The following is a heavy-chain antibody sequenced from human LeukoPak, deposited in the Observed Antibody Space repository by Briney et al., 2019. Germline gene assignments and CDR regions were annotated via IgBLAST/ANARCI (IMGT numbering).Heavy chain of an antibody. D-gene: IGHD3-3*01. V-gene: IGHV1-46*01. CDR2: INPSGGST. J-gene: IGHJ6*02. Sequence: ASVKVSCKASGYTFTIYYMHWVRQAPGQGLEWMGIINPSGGSTSYAQKFQGRVTMTRDTSTSTVYMELSSLRSEDTAVYYCARDSGILRFLEWVSGMDVWGQGTTVTVSS. CDR3: ARDSGILRFLEWVSGMDV. CDR1: GYTFTIYY.